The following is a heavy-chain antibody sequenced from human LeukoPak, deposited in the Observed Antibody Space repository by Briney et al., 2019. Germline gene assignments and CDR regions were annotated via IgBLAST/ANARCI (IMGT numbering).Heavy chain of an antibody. Sequence: PSETLSLTCAVSGYSISSGYYWGWIRQPPGKGLEWIGSIYHSGSTYYNPSLKSRVTISVDTSKNQFSLKLSSVTAADTAVYYCARHSSSFHYYYMDVWGKGTTVTVSS. D-gene: IGHD6-6*01. V-gene: IGHV4-38-2*01. CDR1: GYSISSGYY. CDR2: IYHSGST. CDR3: ARHSSSFHYYYMDV. J-gene: IGHJ6*03.